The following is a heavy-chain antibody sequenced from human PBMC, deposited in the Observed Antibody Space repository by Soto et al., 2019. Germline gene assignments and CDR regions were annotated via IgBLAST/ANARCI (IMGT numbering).Heavy chain of an antibody. V-gene: IGHV5-51*01. CDR1: GYSFTGYW. CDR3: ASVYSSGLLSGWFDL. Sequence: GESLKISCKGSGYSFTGYWIGWVRQMPGKGLEWMGIIYPGDSDTRYSPSFQGQVTISADKSISTAYLQWSSLKASDTAMYYCASVYSSGLLSGWFDLWGQGTLVTVSS. J-gene: IGHJ5*02. CDR2: IYPGDSDT. D-gene: IGHD6-19*01.